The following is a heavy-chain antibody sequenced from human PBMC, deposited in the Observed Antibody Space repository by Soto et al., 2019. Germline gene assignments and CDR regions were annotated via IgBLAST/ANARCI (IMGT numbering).Heavy chain of an antibody. CDR3: ARQLATAIDAFDI. Sequence: SETLSLTCAVYGGSFSGYYWSWIRQPPGKGLEWIGEINHSGSTNYNPSLKSRVTISVDTSKNQFSLKLSSVTAADTAVYYCARQLATAIDAFDIWGQGTMVTVSS. CDR2: INHSGST. J-gene: IGHJ3*02. CDR1: GGSFSGYY. D-gene: IGHD5-18*01. V-gene: IGHV4-34*01.